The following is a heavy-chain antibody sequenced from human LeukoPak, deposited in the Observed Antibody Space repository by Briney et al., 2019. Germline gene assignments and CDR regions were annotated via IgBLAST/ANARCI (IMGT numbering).Heavy chain of an antibody. Sequence: GGSLRLSCAASGFTFSGYWMNWVRQVPGKGLVWLSCIRTDGSSTDYADSVKGRFTISRDNAKNTLYLQMNSLRGEDTAVYYCVRELSRDSSRWGQGTLVTVSS. CDR2: IRTDGSST. D-gene: IGHD3-22*01. J-gene: IGHJ4*02. V-gene: IGHV3-74*01. CDR1: GFTFSGYW. CDR3: VRELSRDSSR.